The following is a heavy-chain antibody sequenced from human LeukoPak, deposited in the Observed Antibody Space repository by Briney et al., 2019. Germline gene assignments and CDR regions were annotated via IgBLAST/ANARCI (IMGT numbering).Heavy chain of an antibody. CDR2: LSGSGGGT. CDR1: GITLSNYG. V-gene: IGHV3-23*01. Sequence: GGSLRLSCAVSGITLSNYGMSWVRQAPGKGLEWVAGLSGSGGGTNYADSVQGRFTISRDNPKNTLYLRMTSLRAKDTGVYFCAKRGVVIRVFLVGFHKEAYYFDSWGQGALVTVSS. D-gene: IGHD3-10*01. CDR3: AKRGVVIRVFLVGFHKEAYYFDS. J-gene: IGHJ4*02.